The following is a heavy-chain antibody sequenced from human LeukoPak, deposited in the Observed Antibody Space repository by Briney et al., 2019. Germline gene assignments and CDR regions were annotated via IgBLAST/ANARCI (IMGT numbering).Heavy chain of an antibody. CDR2: IIPIFGTA. Sequence: ASVKVSCKASGYTFTSYGISWVRQAPGQGLEWMGGIIPIFGTANYAQKFQGRVTITTDESTSTAYMELSSLRSEDTAVYYCARARLTGRYYMDVWGKGTTVTVSS. CDR1: GYTFTSYG. D-gene: IGHD1-20*01. CDR3: ARARLTGRYYMDV. V-gene: IGHV1-69*05. J-gene: IGHJ6*03.